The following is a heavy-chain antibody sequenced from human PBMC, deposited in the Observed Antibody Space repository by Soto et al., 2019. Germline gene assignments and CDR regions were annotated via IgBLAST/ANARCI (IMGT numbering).Heavy chain of an antibody. J-gene: IGHJ4*02. V-gene: IGHV3-43*02. Sequence: GESLKISCAASGFTFDDYAVHWVRQAPGKGLEWVSLISGDGGSTYYADSVKGRFTMSRENSKNSLYLQMNSLRTEDTALYYCANDIRGPGYAHFDYWGQGTLVTVSS. CDR1: GFTFDDYA. CDR3: ANDIRGPGYAHFDY. CDR2: ISGDGGST. D-gene: IGHD2-2*01.